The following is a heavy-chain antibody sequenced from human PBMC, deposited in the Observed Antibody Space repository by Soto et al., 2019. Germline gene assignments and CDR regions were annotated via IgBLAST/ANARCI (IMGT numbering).Heavy chain of an antibody. V-gene: IGHV3-23*01. J-gene: IGHJ4*02. CDR2: ITGSGGST. CDR1: GFTFSSYA. CDR3: AKSLRNQLLCGVDY. Sequence: PGGSLRLSCAASGFTFSSYAMSWVRRAPGKGLEWVSSITGSGGSTYYADSVKGRFTISRDNSKNTLSLQMNCLRAEDTAVYYCAKSLRNQLLCGVDYWGQGTLVTVSS. D-gene: IGHD2-2*01.